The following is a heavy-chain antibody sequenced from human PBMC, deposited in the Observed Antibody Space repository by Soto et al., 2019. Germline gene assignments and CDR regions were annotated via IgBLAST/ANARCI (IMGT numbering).Heavy chain of an antibody. CDR3: AREAYVLLWFGEFSSRAPVEGMDV. J-gene: IGHJ6*02. D-gene: IGHD3-10*01. CDR1: GFTFSSYG. V-gene: IGHV3-33*01. CDR2: IWYDGSNK. Sequence: GGSLRLSCAASGFTFSSYGMHWVRQAPGKGLEWVAVIWYDGSNKYYADSVKGRFTISRDNSKNTLYLQMNSLRAEDTAVYYCAREAYVLLWFGEFSSRAPVEGMDVWGQGTTVTVSS.